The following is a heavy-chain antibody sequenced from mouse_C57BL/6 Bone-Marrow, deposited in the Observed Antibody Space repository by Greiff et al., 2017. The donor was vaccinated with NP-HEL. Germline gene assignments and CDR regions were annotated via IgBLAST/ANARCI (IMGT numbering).Heavy chain of an antibody. CDR1: GYTFTNYW. CDR2: IYPGGGYT. Sequence: VQGVESGAELVRPGTSVKMSCKASGYTFTNYWIGWAKQRPGHGLEWIGDIYPGGGYTNYNEKFKGKATLTADKSSSTAYMQFSSLTSEDSAIYYCARGRDYYGSSYYFDYWGQGTTLTVSS. D-gene: IGHD1-1*01. V-gene: IGHV1-63*01. J-gene: IGHJ2*01. CDR3: ARGRDYYGSSYYFDY.